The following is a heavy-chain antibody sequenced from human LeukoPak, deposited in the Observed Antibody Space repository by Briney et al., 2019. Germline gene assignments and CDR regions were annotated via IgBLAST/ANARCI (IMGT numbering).Heavy chain of an antibody. V-gene: IGHV4-59*08. CDR2: IYYSGST. D-gene: IGHD3-22*01. Sequence: SETLSLTCTVSGGSISSYYWSWIRQPPGKGLEWIGYIYYSGSTNYNPSLKSRVTISVDTSKNQFSLKLSSVTAADTAVYYCARGSYYYDSRGSMDVWGQGTTVTVSS. CDR3: ARGSYYYDSRGSMDV. CDR1: GGSISSYY. J-gene: IGHJ6*02.